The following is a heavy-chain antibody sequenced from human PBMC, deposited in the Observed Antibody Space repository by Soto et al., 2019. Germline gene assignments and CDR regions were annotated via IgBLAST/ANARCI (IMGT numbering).Heavy chain of an antibody. D-gene: IGHD1-26*01. CDR3: ARLPRSRGYYYGMDV. Sequence: QLQLQESGPGLVKPSETLSLTCTVSGGSISSSSYYWGWIRQPPGKGLEWIGSIYYSGSTYYNPSLKSRVTISVDTSKNQFSLKLSSVTAADTAVYYCARLPRSRGYYYGMDVWGQGTTVTVSS. CDR2: IYYSGST. CDR1: GGSISSSSYY. J-gene: IGHJ6*02. V-gene: IGHV4-39*01.